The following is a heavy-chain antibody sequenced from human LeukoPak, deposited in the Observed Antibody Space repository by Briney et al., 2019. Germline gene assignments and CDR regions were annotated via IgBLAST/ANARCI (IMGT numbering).Heavy chain of an antibody. CDR1: GGTFSSYA. CDR2: IIPIFGTA. Sequence: SVKLSCKASGGTFSSYAISWVRQAPGQGLEWMGGIIPIFGTANYAQKFQGRVTITADESTSTAYMELSSLRSEDTAVYYCATLRDFYSCSRDYWGQGTLVTVSS. D-gene: IGHD6-13*01. V-gene: IGHV1-69*13. CDR3: ATLRDFYSCSRDY. J-gene: IGHJ4*02.